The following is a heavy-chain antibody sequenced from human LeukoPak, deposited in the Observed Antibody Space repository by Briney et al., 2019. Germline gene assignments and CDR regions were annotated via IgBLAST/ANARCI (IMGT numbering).Heavy chain of an antibody. CDR2: IKQDGTEK. D-gene: IGHD3-10*01. CDR3: AKEGAYPIITYDS. V-gene: IGHV3-7*01. Sequence: GGSLRLSCVASGFTFSSYWMNWVRQAPGKGLEWVANIKQDGTEKFYVDSVKGRFTISRDNAKNSLYLQMNSPRAEDTAVYYCAKEGAYPIITYDSWGQGTLVAVSS. CDR1: GFTFSSYW. J-gene: IGHJ5*01.